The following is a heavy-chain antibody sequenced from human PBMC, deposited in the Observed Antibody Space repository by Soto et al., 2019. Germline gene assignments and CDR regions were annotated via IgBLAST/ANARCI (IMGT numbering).Heavy chain of an antibody. CDR2: ISSSSSTI. CDR1: GFTFSSYS. CDR3: ARDFGTWFGGMDV. D-gene: IGHD3-10*01. Sequence: EVQLVESGGGLAQPGGSLRLSCAASGFTFSSYSMNWVRQAPGKGLEWVSYISSSSSTIYYADCVKGRFTISRDNAKNSVYLQMNSLRAEDTAVYYCARDFGTWFGGMDVWGRGTTVTVSS. J-gene: IGHJ6*02. V-gene: IGHV3-48*01.